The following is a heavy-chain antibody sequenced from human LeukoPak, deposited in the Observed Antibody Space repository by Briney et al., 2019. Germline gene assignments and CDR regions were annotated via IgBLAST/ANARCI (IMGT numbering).Heavy chain of an antibody. V-gene: IGHV3-74*01. D-gene: IGHD2-15*01. CDR1: GFTFSSYW. CDR3: ATEVRESGASSRNAFDI. J-gene: IGHJ3*02. CDR2: INRDGSYT. Sequence: QTGGSLRLSCTASGFTFSSYWMHWVRQAPGKGLVWVSLINRDGSYTYFAYSVNGRFTISRDNAQSTLYLQMNSLRAEDTAVYYSATEVRESGASSRNAFDICGQGTVVSVSS.